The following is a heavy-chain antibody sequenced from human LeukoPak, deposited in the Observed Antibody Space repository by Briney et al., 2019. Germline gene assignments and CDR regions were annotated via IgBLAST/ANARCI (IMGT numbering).Heavy chain of an antibody. Sequence: ASVKVSCKASGYQFSTYAMNWVRQAPGQGLEWMGWINTDSGNPTYAQGFTGRFVFSLDSSVSTAYLQISNLMPEDTAKYYCAREILRFDIWGQGTMVTVSS. CDR1: GYQFSTYA. CDR3: AREILRFDI. V-gene: IGHV7-4-1*02. J-gene: IGHJ3*02. CDR2: INTDSGNP.